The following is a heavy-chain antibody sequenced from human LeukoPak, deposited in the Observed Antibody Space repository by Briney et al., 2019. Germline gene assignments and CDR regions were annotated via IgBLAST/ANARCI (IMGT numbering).Heavy chain of an antibody. D-gene: IGHD1-7*01. V-gene: IGHV1-46*01. CDR3: VFLGLPDDY. J-gene: IGHJ4*02. Sequence: ASVKVSCKASGYTFINYYMHWVRQAPGQGLEWVGIINASGGSTSYAQKFQGRVTMTRDTSTSTVYMELSRLRSEDTAVYYCVFLGLPDDYWGQGTLVTVSS. CDR2: INASGGST. CDR1: GYTFINYY.